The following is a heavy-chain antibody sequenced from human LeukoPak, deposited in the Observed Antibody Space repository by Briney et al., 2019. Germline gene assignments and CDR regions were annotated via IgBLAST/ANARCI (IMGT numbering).Heavy chain of an antibody. CDR3: ARWVNAAARRAYFDY. J-gene: IGHJ4*02. V-gene: IGHV3-30-3*01. Sequence: GGTLRLSCAASGFTFSSYAMHWVRQAPGKGLEWVAVISYDGSNKYYADSVKSRFTISRDNSKNTLYLQMNSLRAEDTAVYYCARWVNAAARRAYFDYWGQGTLVTVSS. D-gene: IGHD6-13*01. CDR2: ISYDGSNK. CDR1: GFTFSSYA.